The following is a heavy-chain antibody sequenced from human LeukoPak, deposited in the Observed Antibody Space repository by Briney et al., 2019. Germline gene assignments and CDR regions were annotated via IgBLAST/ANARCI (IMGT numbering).Heavy chain of an antibody. CDR2: VYSSGNT. CDR3: ARHPPSSAGAYDI. CDR1: GGSISGYY. D-gene: IGHD3-10*01. Sequence: SETLSLTRTVSGGSISGYYCSWVRQPPGKEMEWIGYVYSSGNTNYNPSLKSRVTLSVDTSKNQFSLKLVSVTAADTAVYYCARHPPSSAGAYDIWGQGTMVTVSS. V-gene: IGHV4-59*08. J-gene: IGHJ3*02.